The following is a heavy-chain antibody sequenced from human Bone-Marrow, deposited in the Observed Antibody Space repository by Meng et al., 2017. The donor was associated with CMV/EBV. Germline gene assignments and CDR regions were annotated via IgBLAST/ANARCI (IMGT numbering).Heavy chain of an antibody. CDR3: ARDEEMGPAAQNYYGMDV. D-gene: IGHD2-2*01. Sequence: ASVKVSCKASGYTFTSYDIHWLRQAPGQGLEWMGIIIPSGGSTSYAQKFQGRVTMTTDTSTSTAYMELRSLRSDDTAVYYCARDEEMGPAAQNYYGMDVWGQGTTVTVSS. CDR1: GYTFTSYD. V-gene: IGHV1-46*01. J-gene: IGHJ6*02. CDR2: IIPSGGST.